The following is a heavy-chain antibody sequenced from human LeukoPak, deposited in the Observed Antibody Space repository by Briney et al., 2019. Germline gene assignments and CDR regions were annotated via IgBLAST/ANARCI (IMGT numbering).Heavy chain of an antibody. V-gene: IGHV1-69*13. D-gene: IGHD3-3*01. Sequence: EASVKVSCKASGGTFSSYAISWVRQAPGQGLEWMGGIIPIFGTANYAQKFQGRVTITADESTSTAYMELSSLRSEDTAVYYCARDRAPYYDFWSGSQVDWFGPWGQGTLVTVSS. CDR1: GGTFSSYA. CDR2: IIPIFGTA. J-gene: IGHJ5*02. CDR3: ARDRAPYYDFWSGSQVDWFGP.